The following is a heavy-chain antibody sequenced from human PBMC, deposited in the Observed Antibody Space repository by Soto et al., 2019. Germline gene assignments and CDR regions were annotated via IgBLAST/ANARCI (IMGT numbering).Heavy chain of an antibody. J-gene: IGHJ3*02. CDR3: ASYRYFDWSTIDAFDI. Sequence: SVKVSFKASGGTFSSYAISWVRQAPGQGLEWMGGIIPIFGTANYAQKFQGRVTITADESTSTAYMELSSLRSEDTAVYYCASYRYFDWSTIDAFDIWGQGTMVTVSS. D-gene: IGHD3-9*01. CDR1: GGTFSSYA. CDR2: IIPIFGTA. V-gene: IGHV1-69*13.